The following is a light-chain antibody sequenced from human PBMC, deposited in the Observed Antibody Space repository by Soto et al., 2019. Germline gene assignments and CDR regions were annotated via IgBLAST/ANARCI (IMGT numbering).Light chain of an antibody. J-gene: IGKJ3*01. V-gene: IGKV3-15*01. Sequence: EIVMTQSPATLSVSPGERATLSCRASQSVNSNLAWYQQKPGQAPRLLIYSASTRATGIPARFSGSGSGTEFTLTISSLQSEDFAVYYCQQYNNWPPFTFGPGTKVDIK. CDR1: QSVNSN. CDR3: QQYNNWPPFT. CDR2: SAS.